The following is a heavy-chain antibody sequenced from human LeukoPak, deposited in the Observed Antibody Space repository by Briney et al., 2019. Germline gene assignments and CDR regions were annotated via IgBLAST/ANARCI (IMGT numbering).Heavy chain of an antibody. CDR1: GFTFSSYW. D-gene: IGHD2-15*01. V-gene: IGHV3-74*01. Sequence: GGSLRLSCAASGFTFSSYWMHWVRHAPGKGLVWVSRINSDGSSTSYADSVKGRFTISRDNAKNTLYLQMNSLRAEDTAVYYCARVVVVAATHDAFDIWGQGTMVTVSS. J-gene: IGHJ3*02. CDR2: INSDGSST. CDR3: ARVVVVAATHDAFDI.